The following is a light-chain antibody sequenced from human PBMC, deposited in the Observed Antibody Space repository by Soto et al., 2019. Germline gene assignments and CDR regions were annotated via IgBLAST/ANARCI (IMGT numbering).Light chain of an antibody. J-gene: IGLJ2*01. CDR3: SSYTSSTTLSVV. CDR2: GVT. CDR1: SSDVGGYNY. Sequence: QSALTQPASVSGSPGQSITISCTGTSSDVGGYNYVSWYQQHPGKAPKLMIYGVTNRPSGVSNRFSGSKSGNTASLTISGLQAEDEADYCSSYTSSTTLSVVFGGGTKVTVL. V-gene: IGLV2-14*01.